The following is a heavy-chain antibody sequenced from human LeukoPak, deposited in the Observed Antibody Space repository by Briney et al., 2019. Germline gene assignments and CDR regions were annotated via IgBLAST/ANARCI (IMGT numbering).Heavy chain of an antibody. D-gene: IGHD4-17*01. CDR2: IWYDGSNK. J-gene: IGHJ6*02. V-gene: IGHV3-33*01. Sequence: PGGSLRLSCAASGFTFSSYGMHWVRQAPGKGLEWVAVIWYDGSNKYYADSVKGRFTISRDNSKNTLYLQMNSLRAEDTAVYYCAREPTDYETYYYGMDVWGQGTTVTVSS. CDR1: GFTFSSYG. CDR3: AREPTDYETYYYGMDV.